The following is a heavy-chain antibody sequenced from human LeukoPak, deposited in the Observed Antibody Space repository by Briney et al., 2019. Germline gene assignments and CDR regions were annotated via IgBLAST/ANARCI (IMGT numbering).Heavy chain of an antibody. CDR1: GFTFDDYA. V-gene: IGHV3-9*01. CDR3: ARVRFLEWLFPPYYYMDV. CDR2: ISWNSGSI. J-gene: IGHJ6*03. D-gene: IGHD3-3*01. Sequence: GRSLRLSCAASGFTFDDYAMHWVRQAPGKGLEWVSGISWNSGSIGYADSVKGRFTISRDNAKNSLYLQMNSLRAEDTAVYYCARVRFLEWLFPPYYYMDVWGKGTTVTVSS.